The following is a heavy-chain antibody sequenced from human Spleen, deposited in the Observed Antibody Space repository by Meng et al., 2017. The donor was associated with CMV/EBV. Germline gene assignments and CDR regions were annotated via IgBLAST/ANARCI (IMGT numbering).Heavy chain of an antibody. Sequence: GGSLRLSCAASGFTFNVYYIHWVRQAPGQGLEWMGWMGPKSGGPVSAQIFQGRVTLTRDTSINTAYMELTRLRSDDTAVYFCARARRYCNENGCYFYEMDVWGQGTMVTVSS. D-gene: IGHD2/OR15-2a*01. CDR2: MGPKSGGP. CDR3: ARARRYCNENGCYFYEMDV. V-gene: IGHV1-2*02. J-gene: IGHJ6*02. CDR1: GFTFNVYY.